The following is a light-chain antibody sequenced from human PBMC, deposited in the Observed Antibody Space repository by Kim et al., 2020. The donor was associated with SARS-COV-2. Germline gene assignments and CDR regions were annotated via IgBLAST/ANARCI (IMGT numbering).Light chain of an antibody. CDR3: HQRSDWPNT. CDR2: DIS. CDR1: QSVGIY. J-gene: IGKJ2*01. Sequence: SLSRGERVTLSCSDSQSVGIYLAWYQQKPGQAPRLLIYDISNRAAGIPGRFSGSRSGTDFTLTISSVEPEDFALYYCHQRSDWPNTFGQGTKLEIK. V-gene: IGKV3-11*01.